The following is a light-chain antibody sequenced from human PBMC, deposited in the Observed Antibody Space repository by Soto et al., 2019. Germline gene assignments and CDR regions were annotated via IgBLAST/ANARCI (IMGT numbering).Light chain of an antibody. Sequence: DIQLTQSPSFLSASVGDRVTITCRASQGISSYLAWYQQKPGKAPKLLIYAASTLQSGVPSRFSGSGSGTEFTVTISSLQPEDFATYYCQHLDSYSTFGQSTRLEI. CDR1: QGISSY. CDR3: QHLDSYST. V-gene: IGKV1-9*01. J-gene: IGKJ5*01. CDR2: AAS.